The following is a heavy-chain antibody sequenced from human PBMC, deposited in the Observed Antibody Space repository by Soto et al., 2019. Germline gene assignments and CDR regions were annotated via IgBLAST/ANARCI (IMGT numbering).Heavy chain of an antibody. CDR2: INHSGSP. CDR1: GGSLSGYY. Sequence: QVQLQQWGAGLLKPSETLSLTCAVYGGSLSGYYWSWIRQPPGKGLEWIGEINHSGSPKYNPSLKSGVTMSVDTSKNQLTLKLSSVTAADTAVYYCARLIRSRLGSFDSWGQGTRVTVSS. V-gene: IGHV4-34*01. J-gene: IGHJ4*02. D-gene: IGHD3-10*01. CDR3: ARLIRSRLGSFDS.